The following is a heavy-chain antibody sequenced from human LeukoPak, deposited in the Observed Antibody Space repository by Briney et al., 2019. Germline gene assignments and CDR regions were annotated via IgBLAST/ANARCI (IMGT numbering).Heavy chain of an antibody. J-gene: IGHJ4*02. CDR3: ARIHSSSWFGDFDY. CDR1: GDSISSYY. CDR2: IYYSGGT. D-gene: IGHD6-13*01. V-gene: IGHV4-59*01. Sequence: SETLSLTCTVSGDSISSYYWSWIRQPPGKGLEWIGYIYYSGGTNYNPSLKSRVTMSVDTSKNQFSLKLSSVTAADTAVYYCARIHSSSWFGDFDYWGQGTLVTVSS.